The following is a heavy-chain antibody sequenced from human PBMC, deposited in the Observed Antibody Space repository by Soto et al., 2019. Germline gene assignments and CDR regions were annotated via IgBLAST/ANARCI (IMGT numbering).Heavy chain of an antibody. Sequence: GGSLRLSGNCSGFRFSEHAMTWVRQDPGKGLEWVGFIRNTPYGGTTDNAASVRGRFTISRDDSESIAYLQMNSLKTEDSGVYYCSRGSFGYYGPWGPGTLVTVSS. CDR2: IRNTPYGGTT. D-gene: IGHD2-2*03. J-gene: IGHJ5*02. CDR1: GFRFSEHA. V-gene: IGHV3-49*04. CDR3: SRGSFGYYGP.